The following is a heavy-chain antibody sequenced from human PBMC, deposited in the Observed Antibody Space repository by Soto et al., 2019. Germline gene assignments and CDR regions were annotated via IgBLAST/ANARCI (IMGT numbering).Heavy chain of an antibody. CDR3: ARGVGDFRCWYFDL. Sequence: QEQLVESGGGAVQPGKSLSLSCAASGFAFSSYAMHWVRQAPGKGLEWVALVWYDGGNKYYADSVKGRFTIAKDNSRNTLYLQLNTFRVEDTAVYYCARGVGDFRCWYFDLWGRGTLVTVSS. D-gene: IGHD2-21*02. J-gene: IGHJ2*01. CDR2: VWYDGGNK. CDR1: GFAFSSYA. V-gene: IGHV3-33*01.